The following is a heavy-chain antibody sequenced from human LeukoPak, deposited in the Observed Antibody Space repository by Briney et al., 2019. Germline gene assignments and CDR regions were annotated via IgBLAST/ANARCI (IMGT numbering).Heavy chain of an antibody. CDR2: VDPEDGET. D-gene: IGHD6-13*01. CDR1: GYTFTDYY. V-gene: IGHV1-69-2*01. J-gene: IGHJ5*02. CDR3: ATQGGSSSWVNWFDP. Sequence: ASVKISCKVSGYTFTDYYMHWVQQAPGKGLEWMGLVDPEDGETMYAEKFQGRVTITADTSTDTAYMELSSLRSEDTAVYYCATQGGSSSWVNWFDPWGQGTLVTVSS.